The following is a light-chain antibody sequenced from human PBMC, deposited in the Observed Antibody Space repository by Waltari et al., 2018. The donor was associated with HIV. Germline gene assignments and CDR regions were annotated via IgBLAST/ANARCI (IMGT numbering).Light chain of an antibody. Sequence: IVLTQSPATLSLSPGDRATLSRRASQSVSSYLAWYQQKPGQAPRLLIYDASTRATGIPARFSGSGSGTDFTLTISSLEPEDFAVYYCQQRSNWPPWTFGQGTKVEIK. CDR3: QQRSNWPPWT. CDR2: DAS. J-gene: IGKJ1*01. CDR1: QSVSSY. V-gene: IGKV3-11*01.